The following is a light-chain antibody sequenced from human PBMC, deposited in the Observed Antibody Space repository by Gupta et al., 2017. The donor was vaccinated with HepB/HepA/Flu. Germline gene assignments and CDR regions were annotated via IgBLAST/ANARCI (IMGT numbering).Light chain of an antibody. CDR1: SDNVGHQG. CDR3: SSWDNSLNGWV. J-gene: IGLJ3*02. CDR2: RND. Sequence: QAGLAQPPSVSTDLRQTTTLTCTGTSDNVGHQGVAWLQQHQGHPPKLLSYRNDNRPSGVSERFFASRSGNTASLTISVLQSEDEADYYCSSWDNSLNGWVLGGGTKLTVL. V-gene: IGLV10-54*01.